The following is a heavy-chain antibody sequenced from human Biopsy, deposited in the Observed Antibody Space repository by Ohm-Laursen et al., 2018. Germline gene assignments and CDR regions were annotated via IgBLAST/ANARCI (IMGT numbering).Heavy chain of an antibody. CDR1: GGSISGSS. CDR3: AKHGSGRTGDDAFHI. Sequence: TLSLTCTVSGGSISGSSWSWIRQAPGKGLEWIGYISYSRDTNYNPSLKSRIAISVDTSKNQFSLKLTSVTAADTAVYYCAKHGSGRTGDDAFHIWGQGTMVTVSS. D-gene: IGHD6-19*01. J-gene: IGHJ3*02. V-gene: IGHV4-59*08. CDR2: ISYSRDT.